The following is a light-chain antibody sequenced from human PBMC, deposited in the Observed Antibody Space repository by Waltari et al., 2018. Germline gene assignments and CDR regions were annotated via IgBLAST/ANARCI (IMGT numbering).Light chain of an antibody. V-gene: IGKV1-39*01. CDR1: RGIDAF. Sequence: DIQMTQSPYSLSASVGDRVTITCRASRGIDAFLNWYQQQPGKAPKLLIYDASTWQRGVPPRFSGTRIGTDFSLTISDLQPEDFATYFCQQSYSAPFTFGRGTRLE. CDR3: QQSYSAPFT. CDR2: DAS. J-gene: IGKJ5*01.